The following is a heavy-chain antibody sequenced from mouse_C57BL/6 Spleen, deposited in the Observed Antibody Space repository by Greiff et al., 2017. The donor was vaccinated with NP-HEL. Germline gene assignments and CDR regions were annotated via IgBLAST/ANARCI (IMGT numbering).Heavy chain of an antibody. J-gene: IGHJ2*01. CDR2: IDPSDSET. D-gene: IGHD2-1*01. Sequence: QVQLQQPGAELVRPGSSVKLSCKASGYTFTSYWMHWVKQRPIQGLEWIGNIDPSDSETHYNQKFKDKATLTVDKSSSTAYMQLSSLTSEDSAVYYCAKKDLYSDFDYWGQGTTLTVAS. CDR1: GYTFTSYW. CDR3: AKKDLYSDFDY. V-gene: IGHV1-52*01.